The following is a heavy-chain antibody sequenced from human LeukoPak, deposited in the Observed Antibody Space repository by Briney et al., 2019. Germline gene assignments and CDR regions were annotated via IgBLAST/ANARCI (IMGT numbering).Heavy chain of an antibody. CDR2: IHPGRGDT. CDR1: GYTFTDHY. CDR3: ARGFEGIVVVPAFSY. J-gene: IGHJ4*02. Sequence: ASVKVSCKALGYTFTDHYFHWLRQAPGQGIEWMGWIHPGRGDTNIAQKFQGRVTMTRDTSISTAYMELSRLRSDDTAVYYCARGFEGIVVVPAFSYWGQGTLVTVSS. D-gene: IGHD2-2*01. V-gene: IGHV1-2*02.